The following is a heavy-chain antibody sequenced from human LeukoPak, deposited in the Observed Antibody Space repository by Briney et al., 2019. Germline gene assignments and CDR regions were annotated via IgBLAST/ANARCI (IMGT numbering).Heavy chain of an antibody. CDR1: GYTFSSYA. V-gene: IGHV3-30*04. Sequence: GGSLRLSCAAPGYTFSSYATHAGRQAPRKGLEWVAVISYDGSNKYYADSVKGRFTISRDNSKNTLYLQMNSLRAEDTAVYYCARDLPHGYWGQGTLVTVSS. CDR3: ARDLPHGY. CDR2: ISYDGSNK. J-gene: IGHJ4*02.